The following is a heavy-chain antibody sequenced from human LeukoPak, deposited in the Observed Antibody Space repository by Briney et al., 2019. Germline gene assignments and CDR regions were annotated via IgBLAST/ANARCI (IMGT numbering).Heavy chain of an antibody. Sequence: GGSLRLSCAASGFTFSNYAMTWVSQAPGKGLEWVSAISGNAGSTYYADSVKGRFTISRDNSKNTLYLQMNSLRAEDTAVYYCARDRGRDGYNYAFDYWGQGTLVTVSS. V-gene: IGHV3-23*01. J-gene: IGHJ4*02. CDR2: ISGNAGST. CDR1: GFTFSNYA. CDR3: ARDRGRDGYNYAFDY. D-gene: IGHD5-24*01.